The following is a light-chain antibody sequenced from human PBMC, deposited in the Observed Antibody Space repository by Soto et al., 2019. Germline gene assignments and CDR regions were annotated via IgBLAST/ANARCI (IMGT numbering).Light chain of an antibody. Sequence: VLTQSPGTVPLSPGERATLSCRASQTIRNNFLAWYQHKPGQAPRLLIYGASNRATGIPDRFSASGSGTDFTLTIRTLEPEDFAVYYCQQYNNWPRTFGQGTKVEIK. CDR3: QQYNNWPRT. V-gene: IGKV3-20*01. J-gene: IGKJ1*01. CDR1: QTIRNNF. CDR2: GAS.